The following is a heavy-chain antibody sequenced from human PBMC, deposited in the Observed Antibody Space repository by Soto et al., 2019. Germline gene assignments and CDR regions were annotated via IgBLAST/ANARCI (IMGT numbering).Heavy chain of an antibody. J-gene: IGHJ4*02. CDR2: ISYDGRNK. Sequence: QVQLVESGGGVVQPGRSLRLSCAASGFTFGSYAMHWVHQAPGTGLERVAVISYDGRNKYYADSVKGRFTISRDNSTNTLYLQMNSMRAEDTAVYYCARVALRLGELSHHLDYWGQGTLVTVSS. V-gene: IGHV3-30-3*01. D-gene: IGHD3-16*02. CDR1: GFTFGSYA. CDR3: ARVALRLGELSHHLDY.